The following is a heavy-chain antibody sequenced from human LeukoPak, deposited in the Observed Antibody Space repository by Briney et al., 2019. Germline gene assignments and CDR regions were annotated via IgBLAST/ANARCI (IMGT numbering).Heavy chain of an antibody. Sequence: GGSLRLSCAASGFTFSSYGMHWVRQAPGKGLEWVAVIWYDGSNKYYADSVKGRFTISRDNSKNTLYLQMSSLRAEDTAVYYCARGPPGSDRAFDIWGQGTMVTVSS. D-gene: IGHD3-16*02. CDR3: ARGPPGSDRAFDI. V-gene: IGHV3-33*01. CDR1: GFTFSSYG. CDR2: IWYDGSNK. J-gene: IGHJ3*02.